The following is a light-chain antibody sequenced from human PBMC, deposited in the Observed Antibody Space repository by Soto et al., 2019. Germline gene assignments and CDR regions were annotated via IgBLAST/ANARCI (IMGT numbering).Light chain of an antibody. V-gene: IGKV1-39*01. CDR2: ATS. CDR1: QSIAGD. J-gene: IGKJ1*01. Sequence: DIQMTQSPSSLSASVGDRVTITCRASQSIAGDLNWYQQKPGEAPKLLIYATSTLQSGVPSRFSGSGSGADYTLTISSLQPEDFATYSCQQSHSTPRTFGQGTKVEIK. CDR3: QQSHSTPRT.